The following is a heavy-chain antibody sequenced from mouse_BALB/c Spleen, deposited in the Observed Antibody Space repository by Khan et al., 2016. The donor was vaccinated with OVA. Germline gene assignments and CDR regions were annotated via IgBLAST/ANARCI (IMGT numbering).Heavy chain of an antibody. CDR1: GYTFTSYY. CDR3: AREGYYGKYQGWFAY. CDR2: IYPGNVNT. J-gene: IGHJ3*01. Sequence: QVRLQQSGPELVKPGASVRISCKASGYTFTSYYIHWVKQRPGQGLEWIGWIYPGNVNTKYNEKFKGKATLTADKSSSTAYMQLSSLTSEDSAVYFCAREGYYGKYQGWFAYWGQGTLVTVSA. D-gene: IGHD2-1*01. V-gene: IGHV1S56*01.